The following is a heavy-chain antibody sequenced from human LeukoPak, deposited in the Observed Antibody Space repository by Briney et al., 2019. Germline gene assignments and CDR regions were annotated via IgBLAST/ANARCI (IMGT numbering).Heavy chain of an antibody. CDR2: ISAYNGNT. CDR3: ARYLKYGIAADYYYCGMDV. CDR1: GYTFTSYG. V-gene: IGHV1-18*01. Sequence: GASVTVSCKSSGYTFTSYGISWVRQAPGQGLEWMGWISAYNGNTNYAQKLQGRVTMTTDTSTSTAYMELRSLRSDDTAVYYCARYLKYGIAADYYYCGMDVWGQGTTVTVSS. D-gene: IGHD6-13*01. J-gene: IGHJ6*02.